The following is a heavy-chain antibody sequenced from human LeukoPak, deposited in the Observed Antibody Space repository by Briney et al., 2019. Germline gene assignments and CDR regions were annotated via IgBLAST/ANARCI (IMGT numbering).Heavy chain of an antibody. CDR1: GFAITDHH. CDR2: ISGSGGST. D-gene: IGHD3-10*01. J-gene: IGHJ3*02. Sequence: GGSLRLSCAASGFAITDHHMDWVRQAPGKGLEWVSAISGSGGSTYYADSVKGRFTISRDNSKNTLYLQMNSLRAEDTAVYYCAKDRKRTMVRGVTDAFDIWGQGTMVTVSS. CDR3: AKDRKRTMVRGVTDAFDI. V-gene: IGHV3-23*01.